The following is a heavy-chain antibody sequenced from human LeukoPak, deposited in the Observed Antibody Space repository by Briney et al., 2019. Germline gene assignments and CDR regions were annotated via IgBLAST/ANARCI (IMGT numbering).Heavy chain of an antibody. CDR1: GGSISSSNW. Sequence: LRETLSLTCAISGGSISSSNWWTWVRQPPGKGLEWVGEIYLRGNTNYNPSLESRVTISVDESKTQLSLRLESVTAADTAVYYCARGTITTVTDSWGPGTLVTVSS. CDR3: ARGTITTVTDS. V-gene: IGHV4-4*03. J-gene: IGHJ4*02. D-gene: IGHD4-17*01. CDR2: IYLRGNT.